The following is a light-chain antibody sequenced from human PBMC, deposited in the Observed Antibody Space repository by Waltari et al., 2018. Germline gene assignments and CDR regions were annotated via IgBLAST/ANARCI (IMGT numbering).Light chain of an antibody. CDR3: CSFAGSISVFTV. J-gene: IGLJ1*01. CDR1: SSDVAGYNF. V-gene: IGLV2-23*02. CDR2: DVT. Sequence: QPALTQFASVSGSPGQSITIPCTGTSSDVAGYNFVSSYQQHPGRAPKLIIYDVTKRPSGVSNRFSGSKSGNTASLTISGLQAEDEADYYCCSFAGSISVFTVFGTGTTVTVL.